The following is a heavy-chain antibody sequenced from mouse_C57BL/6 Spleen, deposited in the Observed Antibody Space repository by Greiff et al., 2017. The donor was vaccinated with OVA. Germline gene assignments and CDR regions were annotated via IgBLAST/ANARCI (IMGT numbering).Heavy chain of an antibody. V-gene: IGHV5-17*01. CDR2: ISSGSSTI. J-gene: IGHJ4*01. CDR1: GFTFSDYG. Sequence: EVMLVESGGGLVKPGGSLKLSCAASGFTFSDYGMHWVRQAPEKGLEWVAYISSGSSTIYYADTVKGRFTISRDNAKNTLFLQMTSLRSEDTAMYYCARRWLPPYAMDYWGQGTSVTVSS. D-gene: IGHD2-2*01. CDR3: ARRWLPPYAMDY.